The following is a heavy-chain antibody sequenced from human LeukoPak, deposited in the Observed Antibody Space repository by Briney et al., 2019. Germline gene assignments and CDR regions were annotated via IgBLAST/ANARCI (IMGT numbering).Heavy chain of an antibody. V-gene: IGHV3-23*01. CDR3: AKDHWSIAVAGTPGDY. D-gene: IGHD6-19*01. CDR1: GFTYSSYG. CDR2: ISGSGGST. J-gene: IGHJ4*02. Sequence: GGSLRLSCAASGFTYSSYGMSWVRQAPGKGLEWVSAISGSGGSTYYADSVKGRFTISRDNSKNTLYLQMNSLRAEDTAVYYCAKDHWSIAVAGTPGDYWGQGTLVTVSS.